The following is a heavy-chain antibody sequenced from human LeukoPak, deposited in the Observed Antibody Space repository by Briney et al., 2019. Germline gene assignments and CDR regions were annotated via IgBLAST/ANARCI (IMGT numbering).Heavy chain of an antibody. CDR3: ARDPYYDSSGPPDY. J-gene: IGHJ4*02. CDR2: IRQDGSEK. D-gene: IGHD3-22*01. V-gene: IGHV3-7*01. CDR1: GFTFSSYW. Sequence: GGSLRLSCAASGFTFSSYWMSWVRQAPGKGLEWVANIRQDGSEKNYVDSVKGRFTISRDNAKNSLYPQMNSLRAEDTAVYYCARDPYYDSSGPPDYWGQGTLVTVSS.